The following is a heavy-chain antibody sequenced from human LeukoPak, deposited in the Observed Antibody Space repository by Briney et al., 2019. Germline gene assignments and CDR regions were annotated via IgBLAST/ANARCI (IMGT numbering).Heavy chain of an antibody. V-gene: IGHV3-23*01. Sequence: PGGSLRLSCAASGFTFSSYGMSWVRQAPGTGLEWVSAISGSGGQTNYADSVKGRFTISRDNSKNTLYLQMNRLRAEDTARYYCAKVGGRDGDYWYFDLWGRGTLVTVSS. CDR1: GFTFSSYG. CDR2: ISGSGGQT. CDR3: AKVGGRDGDYWYFDL. J-gene: IGHJ2*01. D-gene: IGHD4-17*01.